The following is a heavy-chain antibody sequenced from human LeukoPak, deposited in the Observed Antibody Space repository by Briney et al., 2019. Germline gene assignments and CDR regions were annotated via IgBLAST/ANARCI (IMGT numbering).Heavy chain of an antibody. J-gene: IGHJ4*02. V-gene: IGHV3-64D*06. CDR3: VKMVEMATIRPSFDY. CDR1: GFTFSSYA. CDR2: ISSNGGST. D-gene: IGHD5-24*01. Sequence: PGGSLRLPCSASGFTFSSYAMHWVRQAPGKGLEYVSAISSNGGSTYYADSVKGRFTISRDNSKNTLYLQMSSLRAEDTAVYYCVKMVEMATIRPSFDYWGQGTLVTVSS.